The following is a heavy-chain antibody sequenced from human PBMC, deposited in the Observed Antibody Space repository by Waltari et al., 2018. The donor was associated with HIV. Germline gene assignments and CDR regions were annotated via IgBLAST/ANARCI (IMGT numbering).Heavy chain of an antibody. D-gene: IGHD3-16*01. CDR1: GYTVRDNY. Sequence: QVQLVQSGAVVKKPGASVKVSCKSAGYTVRDNYIHWMRQAPGQGPEWMGWINPNRGGTNYAQRFQDRVTLTRDTHISTVFMDLSRLASDDTAVYYCARVPQGRLGELSTYYFDYWGQGSLVIVSS. V-gene: IGHV1-2*02. CDR3: ARVPQGRLGELSTYYFDY. J-gene: IGHJ4*02. CDR2: INPNRGGT.